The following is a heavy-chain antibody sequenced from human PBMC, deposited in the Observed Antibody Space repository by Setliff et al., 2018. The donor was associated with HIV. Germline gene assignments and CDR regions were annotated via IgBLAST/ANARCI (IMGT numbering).Heavy chain of an antibody. CDR2: INHDRTT. CDR1: GGSFSGYY. CDR3: ARGSRQLTIFGVVFKTNYYFMDV. V-gene: IGHV4-34*01. J-gene: IGHJ6*03. D-gene: IGHD3-3*01. Sequence: SETLSLTCAVYGGSFSGYYWSWIRHPPGKGLEWNGEINHDRTTSYNPSLKSRATISLDPSKNQFSLTLNSVTAADTAVYYCARGSRQLTIFGVVFKTNYYFMDVWGKGTAVTVSS.